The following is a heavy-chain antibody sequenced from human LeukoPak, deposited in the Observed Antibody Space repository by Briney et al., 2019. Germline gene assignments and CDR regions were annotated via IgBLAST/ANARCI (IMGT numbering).Heavy chain of an antibody. CDR2: INHSGST. V-gene: IGHV4-34*01. D-gene: IGHD3-22*01. CDR3: ARVVDSSGYYNWFDP. Sequence: PSETLSLTCAVYGGSFSGYYWRWIRQPPGKGLEWIGEINHSGSTNYNPSLKSRVTISVDTSKNQFSLKLSSVTAADTAVYYCARVVDSSGYYNWFDPWGQGTLVTVSS. CDR1: GGSFSGYY. J-gene: IGHJ5*02.